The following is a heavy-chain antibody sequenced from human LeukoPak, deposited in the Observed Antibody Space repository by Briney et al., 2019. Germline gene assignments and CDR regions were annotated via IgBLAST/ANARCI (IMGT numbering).Heavy chain of an antibody. CDR1: GGSISSGSYY. CDR2: IYTSGST. D-gene: IGHD3-22*01. Sequence: PSQTLSLTCTVSGGSISSGSYYWSWIRQPAGKGLEWIGRIYTSGSTNYNPSLKSRVTISVDTSKNQISLKLSSVTAADTAVYYCARDGDSSGYLDYWGQGTLVTVSS. J-gene: IGHJ4*02. CDR3: ARDGDSSGYLDY. V-gene: IGHV4-61*02.